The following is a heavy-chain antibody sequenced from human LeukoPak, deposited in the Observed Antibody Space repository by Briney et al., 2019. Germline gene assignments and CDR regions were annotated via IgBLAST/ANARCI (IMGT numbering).Heavy chain of an antibody. V-gene: IGHV3-30*02. J-gene: IGHJ4*02. Sequence: PGGSLRLSCAASGFTFSSYGMHWVRQAPGKGLEWVAFIRYDGSNKYYADSVKGRFTISRDNSKNTLYLQMNSLRAEDTAVYYCAKDNHDYGDYDGGDYWGQGTLVTVSS. D-gene: IGHD4-17*01. CDR2: IRYDGSNK. CDR1: GFTFSSYG. CDR3: AKDNHDYGDYDGGDY.